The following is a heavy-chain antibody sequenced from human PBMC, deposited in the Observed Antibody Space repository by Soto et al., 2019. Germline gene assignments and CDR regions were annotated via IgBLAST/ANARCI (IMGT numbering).Heavy chain of an antibody. D-gene: IGHD3-10*01. V-gene: IGHV1-24*01. CDR1: GYTLTELS. CDR2: FDPEDGET. CDR3: ATDLSYGSSSGGEIGY. Sequence: GASVKVSCKVSGYTLTELSMHWVRQAPGKGLEWMGGFDPEDGETIYAQKFQGRVTMTEDTSTDTAYMELSSLRSEDTAVYYCATDLSYGSSSGGEIGYWGQGTLVTVSS. J-gene: IGHJ4*02.